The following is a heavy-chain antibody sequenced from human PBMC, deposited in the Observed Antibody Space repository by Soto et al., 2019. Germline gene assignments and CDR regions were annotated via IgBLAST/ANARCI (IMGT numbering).Heavy chain of an antibody. CDR1: GYTFTSYG. CDR2: ISAYNGNT. V-gene: IGHV1-18*01. J-gene: IGHJ6*02. D-gene: IGHD6-13*01. CDR3: ARVRQRDSGSWYSCYYYYCIDV. Sequence: ASEEAASRASGYTFTSYGSSWVRQAPGQGLEWMGWISAYNGNTNYAQKLQGRVTMTTDTCTSTAYMELRSLRSDDTAVYYCARVRQRDSGSWYSCYYYYCIDVWRQGTTGTV.